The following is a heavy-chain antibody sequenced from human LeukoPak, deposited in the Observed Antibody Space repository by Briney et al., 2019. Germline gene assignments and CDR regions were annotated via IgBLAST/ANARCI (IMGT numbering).Heavy chain of an antibody. J-gene: IGHJ6*03. CDR3: VKFRGIQHYNYHMDV. D-gene: IGHD3-10*01. CDR2: LTGSGGNT. V-gene: IGHV3-23*01. CDR1: GFTFSSNG. Sequence: GGSLRPSCVGSGFTFSSNGIQWFRQAPGKGLEWVSGLTGSGGNTYYADSVKGRFTISRDNSKNTLSLQMNSLRAEDAAVYYCVKFRGIQHYNYHMDVWGKGTTVTVSS.